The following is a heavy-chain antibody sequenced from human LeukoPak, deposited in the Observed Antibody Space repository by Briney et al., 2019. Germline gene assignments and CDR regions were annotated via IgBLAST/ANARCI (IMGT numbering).Heavy chain of an antibody. Sequence: ASVKVSCKASGYTFTSYGISWVRQAPGQGLEWMGWISAYNGNTNYAQKLQGRVTMTTDTSTSTAYMELRSLRSDDTAVYYCAREGVVGAIYDYYYMDVWGKGTTVTVSS. CDR1: GYTFTSYG. J-gene: IGHJ6*03. D-gene: IGHD1-26*01. V-gene: IGHV1-18*01. CDR2: ISAYNGNT. CDR3: AREGVVGAIYDYYYMDV.